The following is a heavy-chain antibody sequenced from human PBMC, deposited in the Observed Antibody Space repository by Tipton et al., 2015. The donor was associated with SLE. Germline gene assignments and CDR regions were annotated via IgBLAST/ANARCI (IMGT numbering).Heavy chain of an antibody. CDR3: ARLPDYFDH. CDR2: VSYSGST. V-gene: IGHV4-59*01. Sequence: TLSLTCSVSGGSINVYYWSWVRQPPGTGLEWIGYVSYSGSTNYNPSLQSRVTISVDTSKNQFSLKLRSVTAADTAVYYCARLPDYFDHWGQGALVTVSS. J-gene: IGHJ4*02. CDR1: GGSINVYY.